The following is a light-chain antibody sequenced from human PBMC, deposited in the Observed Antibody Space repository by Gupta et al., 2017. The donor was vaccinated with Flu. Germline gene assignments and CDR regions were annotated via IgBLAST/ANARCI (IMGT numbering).Light chain of an antibody. V-gene: IGLV1-44*01. CDR3: AAWDDSLNGPNWV. J-gene: IGLJ3*02. Sequence: QSVLTQPPSASGTPGQRVTISCSGSNSHIGSNTVNWYQQLPGTAPKLLIYSNDQRPSGVPDRFSGSKSGTSASLAISGLQSDDEADYYCAAWDDSLNGPNWVFGGGTKLTVL. CDR2: SND. CDR1: NSHIGSNT.